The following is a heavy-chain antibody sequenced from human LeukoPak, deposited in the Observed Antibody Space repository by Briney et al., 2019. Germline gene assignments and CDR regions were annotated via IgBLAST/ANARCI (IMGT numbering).Heavy chain of an antibody. Sequence: SETLSLTCTVSGASISSSNYYWGWIRQPPGKGLEWIGSIYYSGSTYYNPSLKSRVTISVDTSKNQFSLKLSSVTAADTAVYYCARHGDSSGWPYNWFDPWGQGTLVTVSS. J-gene: IGHJ5*02. CDR1: GASISSSNYY. CDR2: IYYSGST. D-gene: IGHD6-19*01. V-gene: IGHV4-39*01. CDR3: ARHGDSSGWPYNWFDP.